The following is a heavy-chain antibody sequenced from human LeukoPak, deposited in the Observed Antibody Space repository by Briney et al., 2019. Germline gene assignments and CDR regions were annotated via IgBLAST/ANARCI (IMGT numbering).Heavy chain of an antibody. CDR1: GFTFSSYA. D-gene: IGHD3-22*01. CDR2: ISGRGGST. CDR3: AKSIYDSSGYYTGYDAFDI. J-gene: IGHJ3*02. Sequence: GGSVRLSCAASGFTFSSYAMSGVRQAGGRGREWVSAISGRGGSTYCAGAGRGRFTISRDNSKNTLYLQMNSLRAEDTAVYYCAKSIYDSSGYYTGYDAFDIWGQGTMVTVSS. V-gene: IGHV3-23*01.